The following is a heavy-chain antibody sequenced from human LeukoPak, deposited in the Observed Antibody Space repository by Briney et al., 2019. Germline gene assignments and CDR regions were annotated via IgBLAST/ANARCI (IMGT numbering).Heavy chain of an antibody. CDR1: GFTFSSYW. CDR2: IRQDGGKK. V-gene: IGHV3-7*01. J-gene: IGHJ4*02. D-gene: IGHD3-10*01. CDR3: ARYYYASAFDY. Sequence: GGSLTLSCTASGFTFSSYWMTWVRQTPDKGLEWVAKIRQDGGKKDYVASVKGRFTISRDNAKNSLYLQMNSLRAEDTAVYYCARYYYASAFDYWGQGTLVTVSS.